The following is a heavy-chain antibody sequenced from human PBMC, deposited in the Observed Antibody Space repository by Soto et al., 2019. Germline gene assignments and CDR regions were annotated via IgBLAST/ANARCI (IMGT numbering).Heavy chain of an antibody. CDR3: AKGAVAGTPTSYYNYGMDA. Sequence: QVQLLQSGAEVKKPGSSVRVSCEASGGTFRTYAISWVRQAPGHGLEWMGEIIPIFGTGNYAQKSQGRVTITADESTTAVYMDLRGLRSEDTAICYCAKGAVAGTPTSYYNYGMDAWGQGTTVTVSS. J-gene: IGHJ6*02. CDR1: GGTFRTYA. D-gene: IGHD6-19*01. V-gene: IGHV1-69*12. CDR2: IIPIFGTG.